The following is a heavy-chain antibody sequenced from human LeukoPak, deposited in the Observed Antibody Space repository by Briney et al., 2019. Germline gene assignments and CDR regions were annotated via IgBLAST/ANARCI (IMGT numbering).Heavy chain of an antibody. V-gene: IGHV1-18*01. CDR1: GYTFASYG. CDR3: ARRVSGYYANDAFDI. CDR2: ISAYNGNT. D-gene: IGHD3-3*01. J-gene: IGHJ3*02. Sequence: ASVKVSCKASGYTFASYGISWVRQAPGQGLEWMGWISAYNGNTNYAQKLQGRVTMTTDTSTSTAYMELRSLRSDDTAVYYCARRVSGYYANDAFDIWGQGTMVTVSS.